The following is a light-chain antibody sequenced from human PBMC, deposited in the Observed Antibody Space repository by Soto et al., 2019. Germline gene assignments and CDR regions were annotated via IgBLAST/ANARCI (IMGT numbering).Light chain of an antibody. Sequence: DIPMTQSPSTLSGSVGDRVTITCRASQTISSWLAWYQQKPGKAPKLLIYKASTLKSGVPSRFSGSGSGTEFTLTISSLQPDDLATYYCQHDDSYSEAFGQGTKVELK. J-gene: IGKJ1*01. V-gene: IGKV1-5*03. CDR3: QHDDSYSEA. CDR2: KAS. CDR1: QTISSW.